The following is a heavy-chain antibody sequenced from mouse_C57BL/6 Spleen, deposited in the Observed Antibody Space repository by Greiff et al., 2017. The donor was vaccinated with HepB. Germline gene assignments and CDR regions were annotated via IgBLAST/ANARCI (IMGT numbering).Heavy chain of an antibody. J-gene: IGHJ1*03. CDR1: GFNIKDYY. CDR3: TYITTVVNWYFDV. Sequence: VQLQQSGAELVRPGASVKLSCTASGFNIKDYYMHWVKQRPEQGLEWIGRIDPEDGDTEYAPKFQGKATMTADTSSNTAYLQLSSLTSEDTAVYYCTYITTVVNWYFDVWGTGTTVTVSS. V-gene: IGHV14-1*01. CDR2: IDPEDGDT. D-gene: IGHD1-1*01.